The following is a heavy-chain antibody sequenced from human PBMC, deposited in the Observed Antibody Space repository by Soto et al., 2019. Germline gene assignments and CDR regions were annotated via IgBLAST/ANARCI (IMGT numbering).Heavy chain of an antibody. Sequence: GGSLRLSCAASGFTFSSYAMHWVRQAPGKGLEWVAVISYDGSNKYYADSVKGRFTISRDNSKNTLYLQMNSLRAEDTAVYYCARVGVSRQQLLDYWGQGTLVTVSS. CDR2: ISYDGSNK. CDR3: ARVGVSRQQLLDY. CDR1: GFTFSSYA. J-gene: IGHJ4*02. D-gene: IGHD6-13*01. V-gene: IGHV3-30-3*01.